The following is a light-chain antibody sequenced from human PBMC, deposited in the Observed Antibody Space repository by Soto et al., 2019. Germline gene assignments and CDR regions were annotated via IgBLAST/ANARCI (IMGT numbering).Light chain of an antibody. CDR2: DVS. CDR3: SSYKSSSTLFV. Sequence: QSALTQPASVSGSPGQSITISCTGTSSDVGGYNYVSWYQQHPGKAPKLMIYDVSARPSGVSNRVSGSKSGNTASLTISGLQAEDEADYYCSSYKSSSTLFVFGTGTKLTVL. V-gene: IGLV2-14*03. CDR1: SSDVGGYNY. J-gene: IGLJ1*01.